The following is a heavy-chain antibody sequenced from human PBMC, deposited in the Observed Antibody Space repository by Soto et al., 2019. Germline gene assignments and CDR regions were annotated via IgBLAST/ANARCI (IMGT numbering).Heavy chain of an antibody. Sequence: QVRLVQSGAEVKKPGASVKVSCKASGYTFTSYDVNWVRQATGQGLEWMGWMNPNSGNTGFAQKFQGRVTMTRDTSISTAYMELSSLRSEDTAVYYCARQWELSGYYYGMDVWGQGTTVTVSS. V-gene: IGHV1-8*01. J-gene: IGHJ6*02. D-gene: IGHD1-26*01. CDR3: ARQWELSGYYYGMDV. CDR2: MNPNSGNT. CDR1: GYTFTSYD.